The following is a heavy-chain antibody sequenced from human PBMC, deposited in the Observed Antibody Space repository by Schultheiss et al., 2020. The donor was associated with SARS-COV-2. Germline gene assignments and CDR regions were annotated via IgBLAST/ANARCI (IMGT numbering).Heavy chain of an antibody. V-gene: IGHV3-30-3*01. J-gene: IGHJ2*01. CDR3: ARGKGFRYFDL. CDR2: ISYDGSNK. Sequence: GGSLRLSCAASGFTFSSYAMHWVRQAPGKGLEWVAVISYDGSNKYYADSVKGRFTISRDNSKNTLYLQMNSLRAEDTAVYYCARGKGFRYFDLWGRGTLVTVSS. CDR1: GFTFSSYA.